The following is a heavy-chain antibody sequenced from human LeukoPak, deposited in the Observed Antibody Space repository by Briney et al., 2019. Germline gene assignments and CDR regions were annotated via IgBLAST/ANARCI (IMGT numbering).Heavy chain of an antibody. CDR3: ARRKLWFGEGWFDP. J-gene: IGHJ5*02. V-gene: IGHV4-34*01. CDR2: INHSGST. D-gene: IGHD3-10*01. Sequence: SETLSLTCAVYGGSFSGYYWSWIRQPPGKGLEWIGEINHSGSTNYNPSLKSRVTISVDTSKNQFSLKLSSVTAADTAVYYCARRKLWFGEGWFDPWGQGTLVTVSS. CDR1: GGSFSGYY.